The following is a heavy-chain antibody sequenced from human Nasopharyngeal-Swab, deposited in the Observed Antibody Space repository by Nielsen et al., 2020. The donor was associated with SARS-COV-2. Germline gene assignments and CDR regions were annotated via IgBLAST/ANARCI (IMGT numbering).Heavy chain of an antibody. D-gene: IGHD6-19*01. J-gene: IGHJ3*02. CDR2: ISGSGVST. CDR3: AKKGQQWLADDAFDT. Sequence: GESLKISCATSGFTFSSYAMGWVRQAPGKVLEWVSVISGSGVSTYYGDSVKGQFAISRDNSKNRLYLQMNSLKVEDTAIYYCAKKGQQWLADDAFDTWGQGTLVSISS. V-gene: IGHV3-23*02. CDR1: GFTFSSYA.